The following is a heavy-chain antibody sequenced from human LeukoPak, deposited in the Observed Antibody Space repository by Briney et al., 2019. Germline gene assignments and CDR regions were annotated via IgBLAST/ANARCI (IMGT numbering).Heavy chain of an antibody. CDR1: GYSFTSYW. V-gene: IGHV5-51*01. D-gene: IGHD1-1*01. CDR2: IYPGDSDT. Sequence: PGESLKTSCKGSGYSFTSYWIGWVRQMPGKGLEWMGIIYPGDSDTRYSPSFQGQVTISADKSISTAYLQWSSLKASDTAMYYCASHGTSPGRDWNGAYYYYGMDVWGQGTTVTVSS. J-gene: IGHJ6*02. CDR3: ASHGTSPGRDWNGAYYYYGMDV.